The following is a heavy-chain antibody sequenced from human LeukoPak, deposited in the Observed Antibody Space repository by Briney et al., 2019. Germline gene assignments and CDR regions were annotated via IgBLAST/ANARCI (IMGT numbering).Heavy chain of an antibody. J-gene: IGHJ4*02. D-gene: IGHD3-3*01. Sequence: GGSLRLSCAASGFTFSSYAMQWVRQAPGKGLEWVAVISYDGSNKYYADSVKGRFTISRDNSKNTLYLQMNSLRAEDTAVYYCARVNTSGFDYWGQGTLVTVSS. V-gene: IGHV3-30-3*01. CDR2: ISYDGSNK. CDR3: ARVNTSGFDY. CDR1: GFTFSSYA.